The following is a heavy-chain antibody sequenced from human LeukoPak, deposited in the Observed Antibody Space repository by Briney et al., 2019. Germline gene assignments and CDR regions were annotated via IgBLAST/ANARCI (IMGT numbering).Heavy chain of an antibody. D-gene: IGHD1-26*01. CDR2: INSDGSST. CDR1: GFTFSSYW. CDR3: ASSGRWLQSPPDY. J-gene: IGHJ4*02. V-gene: IGHV3-74*01. Sequence: GGSLRLSCAASGFTFSSYWMHWVRQAPGKGLVWVSRINSDGSSTSYADSVKGRFTISRDNSKNTLYLQMNSLRAEDTAVYYCASSGRWLQSPPDYWGQGTLVTVSS.